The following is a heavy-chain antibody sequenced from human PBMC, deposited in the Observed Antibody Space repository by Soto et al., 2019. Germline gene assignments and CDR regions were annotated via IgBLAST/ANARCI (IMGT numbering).Heavy chain of an antibody. D-gene: IGHD3-22*01. CDR2: ISWNGGII. CDR3: TKDTHSPSGYFEAFDV. Sequence: DAQLVESGGGLVQPGKSLRISCVASGFTFDDHTMHWVRQAPGRGLEWVSCISWNGGIIGYADSVKGRFTISRDNAKNSLYLRMDSLRPEDTAVYYCTKDTHSPSGYFEAFDVWGQGTKVTVSS. J-gene: IGHJ3*01. CDR1: GFTFDDHT. V-gene: IGHV3-9*01.